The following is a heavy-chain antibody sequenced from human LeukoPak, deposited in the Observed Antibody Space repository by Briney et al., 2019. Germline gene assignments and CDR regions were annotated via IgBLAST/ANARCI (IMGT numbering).Heavy chain of an antibody. Sequence: GGSLILSCTASGFTFNNYGMHWVRQAPGKGLEWVAFIRYDGSNKYYADSVKGRFTISRDNSQNTLYLQMNSLRAEDTAVYYCAKDLRSSSSSYYMDVWGKGTTVTVSS. CDR2: IRYDGSNK. CDR3: AKDLRSSSSSYYMDV. D-gene: IGHD6-13*01. CDR1: GFTFNNYG. J-gene: IGHJ6*03. V-gene: IGHV3-30*02.